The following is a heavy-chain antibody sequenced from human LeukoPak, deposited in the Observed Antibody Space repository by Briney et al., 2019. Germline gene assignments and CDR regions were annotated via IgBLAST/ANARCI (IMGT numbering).Heavy chain of an antibody. CDR3: ARVRGSYSSDY. V-gene: IGHV3-11*01. CDR1: GFTFSDYY. J-gene: IGHJ4*02. D-gene: IGHD5-12*01. CDR2: ISNNGRTM. Sequence: PGGSLRLSWAASGFTFSDYYMSWIRQAPGKGLEWVSFISNNGRTMSYADSVKGRFTISRDNAKNSLFLQMNSLTADDTAVYFCARVRGSYSSDYWGQGTLVTVSS.